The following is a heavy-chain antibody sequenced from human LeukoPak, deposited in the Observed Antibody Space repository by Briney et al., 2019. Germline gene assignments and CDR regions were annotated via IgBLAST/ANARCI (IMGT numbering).Heavy chain of an antibody. Sequence: GASLRLSCAASGFTFSSYAMIWVRQAPGKGLEWVSATGGSGTSTFYADSVKGRFTISRGNSKNTLYLQMNSLRAEDTAVYYCAKTSQGHPPYYCSMDVWGQGTTVTVSS. J-gene: IGHJ6*02. CDR3: AKTSQGHPPYYCSMDV. CDR2: TGGSGTST. CDR1: GFTFSSYA. V-gene: IGHV3-23*01.